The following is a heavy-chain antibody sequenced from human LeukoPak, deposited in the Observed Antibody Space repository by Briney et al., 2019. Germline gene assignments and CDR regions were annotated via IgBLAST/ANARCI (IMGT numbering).Heavy chain of an antibody. CDR3: ARGAGDGFNP. Sequence: GGSLRLSCAASGFTFSSYEMNWVRQAPGKGLEWVSYISNGGSTLYYADSVKGRFIISRENAKNSVSLQMNSLRVGDTAVYYCARGAGDGFNPWGQGTLVTVSS. V-gene: IGHV3-48*03. CDR1: GFTFSSYE. D-gene: IGHD3-16*01. CDR2: ISNGGSTL. J-gene: IGHJ5*02.